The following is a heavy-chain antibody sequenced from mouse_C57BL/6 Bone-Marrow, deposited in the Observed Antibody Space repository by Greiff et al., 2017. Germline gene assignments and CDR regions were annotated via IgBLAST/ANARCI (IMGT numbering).Heavy chain of an antibody. CDR1: GYTFNSYW. Sequence: QVQLKQPGAELVKPGASVKVSCKASGYTFNSYWMHWVKQRPGQGLEWIGRIHPSDSDTNYNQKFKGKATLTVDTSSSTADMQLSSLTSEDAAVYYCATNRGICDEYDGDWYFDVWGTGTTVTVSS. CDR3: ATNRGICDEYDGDWYFDV. J-gene: IGHJ1*03. CDR2: IHPSDSDT. V-gene: IGHV1-74*01. D-gene: IGHD2-4*01.